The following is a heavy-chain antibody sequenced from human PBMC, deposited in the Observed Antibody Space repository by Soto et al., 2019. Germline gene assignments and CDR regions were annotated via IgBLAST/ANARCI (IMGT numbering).Heavy chain of an antibody. V-gene: IGHV3-7*01. CDR1: GFVFRIYW. Sequence: HPGGSLRLSCAASGFVFRIYWMSWVRQAPGKGLEWVANIKEDGSEANYVDSVKGRFAVSRDKDTNSLYLQLNSLTPEDTAVYYCARSRRQWFGGTLSYYFDFWGQGTLVTVSS. CDR3: ARSRRQWFGGTLSYYFDF. CDR2: IKEDGSEA. D-gene: IGHD3-10*01. J-gene: IGHJ4*02.